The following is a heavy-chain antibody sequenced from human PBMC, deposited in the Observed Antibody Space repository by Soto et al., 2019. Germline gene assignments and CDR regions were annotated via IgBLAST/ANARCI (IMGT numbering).Heavy chain of an antibody. CDR1: GFTFSSYS. D-gene: IGHD1-26*01. CDR3: AREREADAVYYYYMDV. V-gene: IGHV3-21*01. Sequence: EVQLVESGGGLVKPGGSLRLSCAASGFTFSSYSMNWVRQAPGKGLEWVSSISSSSSYIYYADSVKGRFTISRDNAKNSLYLQMNSLRAEDTAVYYCAREREADAVYYYYMDVWGKGTTVTVSS. CDR2: ISSSSSYI. J-gene: IGHJ6*03.